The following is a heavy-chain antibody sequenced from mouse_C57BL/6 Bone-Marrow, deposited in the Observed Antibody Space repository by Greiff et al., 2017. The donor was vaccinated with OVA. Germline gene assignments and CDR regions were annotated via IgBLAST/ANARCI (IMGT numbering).Heavy chain of an antibody. CDR3: ARRRGYDCYAMDY. CDR2: IWSGGST. D-gene: IGHD2-2*01. Sequence: QVQLKQSGPGLVQPSQSLSITCTVSGFSLTSYGVHWVRQSPGKGLEWLGVIWSGGSTDYNAAFISRLSISKDNSKSQVFFKMNSLQADDTAIYYWARRRGYDCYAMDYWGQGTSVTVSS. CDR1: GFSLTSYG. J-gene: IGHJ4*01. V-gene: IGHV2-2*01.